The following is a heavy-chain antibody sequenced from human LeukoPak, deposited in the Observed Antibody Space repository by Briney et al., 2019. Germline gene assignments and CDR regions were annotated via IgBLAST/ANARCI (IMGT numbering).Heavy chain of an antibody. CDR2: IYTSGST. V-gene: IGHV4-61*02. CDR3: ARVRFLEWSFDY. CDR1: GGSLSSGSYY. J-gene: IGHJ4*02. D-gene: IGHD3-3*01. Sequence: SQTLSLTCTVSGGSLSSGSYYWSWIRQPAGKGLEWIGRIYTSGSTNYNPSLKSRVTISVDTSKNQFSLKLSSVTAADTAVYYCARVRFLEWSFDYWGQGTLVTVSS.